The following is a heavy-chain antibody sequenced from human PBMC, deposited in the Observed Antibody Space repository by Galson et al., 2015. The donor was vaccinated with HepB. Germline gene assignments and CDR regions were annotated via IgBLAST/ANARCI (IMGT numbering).Heavy chain of an antibody. D-gene: IGHD1-7*01. V-gene: IGHV4-34*01. Sequence: ETLSLTCAVYGGSFSGYWTWIRQPPEKGLEWIGEINDSGSTNYNPSLKSRVTISVDTSKNQFSLKVNSVTAADTAVYYCARRGVTGTWRGYYYYMDVWGKGTTVTVSS. J-gene: IGHJ6*03. CDR1: GGSFSGY. CDR2: INDSGST. CDR3: ARRGVTGTWRGYYYYMDV.